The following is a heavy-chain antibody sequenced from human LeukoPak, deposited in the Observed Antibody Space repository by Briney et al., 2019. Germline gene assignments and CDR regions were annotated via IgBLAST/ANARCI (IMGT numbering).Heavy chain of an antibody. CDR2: MNPNSGKI. Sequence: GASVKVSCKASGYTFTSFDINWVRQAPGQGLEWMGWMNPNSGKIAYAQKFQGRVTMTRDTSTSTVYMELSSLRSEDTAVYYCAREDYWGQGTLVTVSS. V-gene: IGHV1-8*01. CDR3: AREDY. J-gene: IGHJ4*02. CDR1: GYTFTSFD.